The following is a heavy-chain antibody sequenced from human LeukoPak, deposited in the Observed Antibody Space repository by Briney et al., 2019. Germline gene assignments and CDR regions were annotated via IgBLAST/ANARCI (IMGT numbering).Heavy chain of an antibody. CDR1: GFIFRNYW. Sequence: GGSLRLSCAASGFIFRNYWMHWVRQAPGKGLVWVARINPNGITTTYTDSVKGRFTISRDNAKNSLYLQMNSLRAEDTAVYYCARVPYDFWSGYLDYYFDYWGQGTLVTVSS. D-gene: IGHD3-3*01. V-gene: IGHV3-74*01. CDR3: ARVPYDFWSGYLDYYFDY. J-gene: IGHJ4*02. CDR2: INPNGITT.